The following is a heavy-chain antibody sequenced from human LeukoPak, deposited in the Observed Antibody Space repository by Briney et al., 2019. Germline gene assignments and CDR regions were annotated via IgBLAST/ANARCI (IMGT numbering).Heavy chain of an antibody. CDR2: IYHSGST. J-gene: IGHJ4*02. CDR1: GGSISSSNW. Sequence: SETLSLTCAVSGGSISSSNWWSWVRQPPGKGLEWIGEIYHSGSTNYNPSLKSRVTISVDKSKNQFSLKLSSVTAADTAVYYCASLGGGIAVAGPDYWGQGTLVTVSS. V-gene: IGHV4-4*02. D-gene: IGHD6-19*01. CDR3: ASLGGGIAVAGPDY.